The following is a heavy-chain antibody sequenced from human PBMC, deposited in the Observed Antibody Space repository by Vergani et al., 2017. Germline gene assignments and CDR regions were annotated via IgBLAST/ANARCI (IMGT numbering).Heavy chain of an antibody. Sequence: EVQLLESGGGLVQPGGSLRLSCAASGFTFSSYAMSWVRQAPGKGLEWVSSISSSSSYIYYADSVKGRFTISRDNAKNSLYLQMNSLRAEDTAVYYCARDWGTYYDSSGYYFDYWGQGTLVTVSS. CDR2: ISSSSSYI. CDR1: GFTFSSYA. D-gene: IGHD3-22*01. V-gene: IGHV3-21*01. J-gene: IGHJ4*02. CDR3: ARDWGTYYDSSGYYFDY.